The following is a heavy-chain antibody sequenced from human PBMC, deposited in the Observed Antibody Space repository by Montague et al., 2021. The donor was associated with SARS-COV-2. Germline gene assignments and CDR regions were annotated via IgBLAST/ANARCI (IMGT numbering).Heavy chain of an antibody. V-gene: IGHV3-30-3*01. CDR2: ISYDGSNK. CDR3: ASSLYSSGFYDY. D-gene: IGHD6-19*01. Sequence: SLRLSCAAPGFTFSSYAMHWVRQAPGKGLEWVAVISYDGSNKYYADSVKGRFTISRDNSKNTLYLQMNSLRAEDTAVYYCASSLYSSGFYDYWGQGTLVTVSS. J-gene: IGHJ4*02. CDR1: GFTFSSYA.